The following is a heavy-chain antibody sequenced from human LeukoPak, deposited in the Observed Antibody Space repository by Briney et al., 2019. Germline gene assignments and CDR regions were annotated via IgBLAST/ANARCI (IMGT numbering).Heavy chain of an antibody. J-gene: IGHJ4*02. D-gene: IGHD3-22*01. Sequence: SETLSLTCAVYGGSFSGYYWSWIRLPPGKGLEWIGEINHSGSTNYNPSLKSRVTISVDTSKNQFSLKLSSVTAADTAVYYCARAHPFLRYYDSSGYYDYWGQGTLVTVSS. V-gene: IGHV4-34*01. CDR1: GGSFSGYY. CDR3: ARAHPFLRYYDSSGYYDY. CDR2: INHSGST.